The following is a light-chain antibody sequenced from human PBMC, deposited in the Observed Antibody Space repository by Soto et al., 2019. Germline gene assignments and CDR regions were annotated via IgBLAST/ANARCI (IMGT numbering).Light chain of an antibody. V-gene: IGKV3-20*01. CDR2: GAS. Sequence: EIVLTQSPGTLSLSPGERATLSCRASQSVSNNYLAWYQQKPGQSPRLLIYGASSRATGIPDRFSGSGSGTDFTLTISRLEPEDFALYYCQQYGSSPWPFGQGTKVEIK. CDR3: QQYGSSPWP. J-gene: IGKJ1*01. CDR1: QSVSNNY.